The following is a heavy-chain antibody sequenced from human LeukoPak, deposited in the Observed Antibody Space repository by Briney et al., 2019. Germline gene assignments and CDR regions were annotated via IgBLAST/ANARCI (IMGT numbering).Heavy chain of an antibody. D-gene: IGHD3-22*01. J-gene: IGHJ1*01. CDR3: AKEAYYYDSSGYSVAAEYFQH. CDR1: GYTFTGYY. CDR2: INPISGGT. Sequence: ASVKVSCKASGYTFTGYYMHWVRQAPGQGLEWMGWINPISGGTNYAQKFQGRVTMTRDTSISTAYMELSRLRSDDTAVYYCAKEAYYYDSSGYSVAAEYFQHWGQGTLVTVSS. V-gene: IGHV1-2*02.